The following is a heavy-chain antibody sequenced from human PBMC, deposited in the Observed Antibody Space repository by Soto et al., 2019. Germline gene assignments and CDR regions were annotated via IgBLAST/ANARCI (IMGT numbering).Heavy chain of an antibody. CDR1: GFTFSSYA. D-gene: IGHD2-15*01. V-gene: IGHV3-23*01. J-gene: IGHJ4*02. CDR2: ISGSGGST. CDR3: AKDLVGSNADYYDY. Sequence: EVQLLESGGGLVQPGGSLRLSCAASGFTFSSYAMSWVRQAPGKGMEWVAAISGSGGSTYYADSVKGRFTISRENSKNTLYRQMNIMRAEDAAVYYCAKDLVGSNADYYDYWGQGTLVTVSS.